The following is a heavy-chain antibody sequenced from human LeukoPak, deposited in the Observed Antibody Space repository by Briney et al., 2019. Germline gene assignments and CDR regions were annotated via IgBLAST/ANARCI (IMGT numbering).Heavy chain of an antibody. CDR3: ARAYYESSAYRHAVYFDY. V-gene: IGHV1-46*02. Sequence: ASVNVSCKASGYTFNSSYMHWVRQAPGQGREWMGIINPSDDSTRYAQKFQGRVTMTKDTSTNTVYMHLSSLSSDDTAVYYCARAYYESSAYRHAVYFDYWGQGTLVTVSS. J-gene: IGHJ4*02. D-gene: IGHD3-22*01. CDR1: GYTFNSSY. CDR2: INPSDDST.